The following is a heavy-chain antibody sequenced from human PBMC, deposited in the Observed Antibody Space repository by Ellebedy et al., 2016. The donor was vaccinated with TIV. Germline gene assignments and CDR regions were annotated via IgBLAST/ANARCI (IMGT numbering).Heavy chain of an antibody. CDR1: GFAFSTHA. CDR2: ISGRGPYT. V-gene: IGHV3-23*01. CDR3: ARDRRNEDVRGRGHDY. Sequence: GGSLRLXCAASGFAFSTHALSWFRLAPGKGLEWVSAISGRGPYTYYAGSVKGRFTISRDNAKNTLFLQINSLRAEDSAVYYCARDRRNEDVRGRGHDYWGQGTLVTVSS. D-gene: IGHD1-1*01. J-gene: IGHJ4*02.